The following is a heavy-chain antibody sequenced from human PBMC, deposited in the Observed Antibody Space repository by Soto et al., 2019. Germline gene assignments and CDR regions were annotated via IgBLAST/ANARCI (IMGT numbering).Heavy chain of an antibody. CDR3: ARDQGGQSGNFIFDN. CDR2: IWWHGRDI. D-gene: IGHD1-26*01. Sequence: GGSLRVSCTASGFSFRYYVVHWVRQPPGKGLEWVAVIWWHGRDIFYEGSVKGRFTISRDNSKNTLYLQMNSLRVEDTAVYYCARDQGGQSGNFIFDNWGQGTLVTVSS. J-gene: IGHJ4*02. V-gene: IGHV3-33*01. CDR1: GFSFRYYV.